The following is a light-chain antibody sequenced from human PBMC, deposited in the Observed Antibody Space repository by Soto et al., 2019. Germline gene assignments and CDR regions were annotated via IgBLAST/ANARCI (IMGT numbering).Light chain of an antibody. Sequence: IQMTQSPSSLSASVGDRVTITCRASQGVSDDVGWYQHKPGKAPKLFIYSPSTLQSGVPSRFSGSGSGTDFTLTISGLQHQDFATYYCLQESNYPLTFGGGTKV. CDR1: QGVSDD. J-gene: IGKJ4*01. CDR2: SPS. CDR3: LQESNYPLT. V-gene: IGKV1-6*01.